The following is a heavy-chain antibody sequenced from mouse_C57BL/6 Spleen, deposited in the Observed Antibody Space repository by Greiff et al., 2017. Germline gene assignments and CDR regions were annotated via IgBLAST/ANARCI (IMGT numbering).Heavy chain of an antibody. J-gene: IGHJ1*03. CDR1: GFTFSSYA. D-gene: IGHD1-1*01. CDR2: ISSGGDYI. V-gene: IGHV5-9-1*02. Sequence: EVKLVESGEGLVKPGGSLKLSCAASGFTFSSYAMSWVRQTPEKRLEWVAYISSGGDYIYYADTVKGRFTISRDNARNTLYLQMSSLKSEDTAMYYCTRDYYGSSSGWYFDVWGTGTTVTVSS. CDR3: TRDYYGSSSGWYFDV.